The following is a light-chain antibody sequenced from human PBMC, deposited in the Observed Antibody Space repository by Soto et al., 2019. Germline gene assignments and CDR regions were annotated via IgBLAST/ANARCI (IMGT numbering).Light chain of an antibody. CDR3: SSYAGSSNV. CDR2: EVN. Sequence: QSALTQPPSASGSPGQSVAISCTGTSSDVGGYNYVSWYQQHPGKAPKLMIYEVNKRPSGVPDRFSGSKSGNTASLTVSGLQAEDDADYYSSSYAGSSNVFGTGTTVTVL. J-gene: IGLJ1*01. CDR1: SSDVGGYNY. V-gene: IGLV2-8*01.